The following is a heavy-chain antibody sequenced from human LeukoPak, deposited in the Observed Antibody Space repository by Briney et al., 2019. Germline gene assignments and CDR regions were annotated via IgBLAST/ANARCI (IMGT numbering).Heavy chain of an antibody. CDR2: IYWDDDK. J-gene: IGHJ3*02. V-gene: IGHV2-5*08. CDR1: GGSISSYYW. CDR3: AHQGSHDAFDI. Sequence: TLSLTCTVSGGSISSYYWSWIRQPPGKALEWLALIYWDDDKRYSPSLKSRLTITKDTSKNQVVLTMTNMDPVDTATYYCAHQGSHDAFDIWGQGTMVTVSS.